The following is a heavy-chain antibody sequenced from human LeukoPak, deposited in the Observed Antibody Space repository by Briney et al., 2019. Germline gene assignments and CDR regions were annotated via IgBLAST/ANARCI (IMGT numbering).Heavy chain of an antibody. V-gene: IGHV3-23*01. CDR1: GFTFSSYA. CDR3: AKDGNLEWELLPKSTGAEYFQH. J-gene: IGHJ1*01. Sequence: PGGSLRLSCAASGFTFSSYAMSWVRQAPGKGLEWVSAISGSGGSTYYADSVKGRFTTSRDNSKNTLYLQMNSLRAEDTAVYYCAKDGNLEWELLPKSTGAEYFQHWGQGTLVTVSS. D-gene: IGHD1-26*01. CDR2: ISGSGGST.